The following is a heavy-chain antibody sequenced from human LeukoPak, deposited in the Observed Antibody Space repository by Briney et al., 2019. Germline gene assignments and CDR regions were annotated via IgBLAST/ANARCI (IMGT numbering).Heavy chain of an antibody. CDR3: ARDLYYYDSSGYYYGDAFDI. CDR2: IYYSGST. CDR1: GGSITSGSYY. D-gene: IGHD3-22*01. V-gene: IGHV4-39*07. Sequence: SETLSLTCTVSGGSITSGSYYWNWIRQSAGKGLEWIGSIYYSGSTYYNPSLKSRVTISVDTSKNQFSLKLSSVTAADTAVYYCARDLYYYDSSGYYYGDAFDIWGQGTIVTVSS. J-gene: IGHJ3*02.